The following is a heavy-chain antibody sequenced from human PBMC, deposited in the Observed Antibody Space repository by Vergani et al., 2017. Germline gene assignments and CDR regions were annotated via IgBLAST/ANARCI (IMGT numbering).Heavy chain of an antibody. Sequence: QVHLVVSGGGLVPSGGSLRLSCAASGFIFSDYYMGWVRQAPGKGLEWVSHISFTNSDIHYADSVKDRFTISRDNDKNSLYLLMNSLTAEDTAVYYCARDHVAPGLFFEYWGQGVLVTVSS. CDR2: ISFTNSDI. CDR3: ARDHVAPGLFFEY. V-gene: IGHV3-11*01. J-gene: IGHJ4*02. D-gene: IGHD6-13*01. CDR1: GFIFSDYY.